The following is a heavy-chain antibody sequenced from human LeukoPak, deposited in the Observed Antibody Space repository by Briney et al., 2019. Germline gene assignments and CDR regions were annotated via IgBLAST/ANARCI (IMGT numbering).Heavy chain of an antibody. V-gene: IGHV3-21*01. CDR1: GFTFSSYS. CDR2: ISSSSSYI. J-gene: IGHJ4*02. Sequence: KPGGSLRLSCAASGFTFSSYSMDWVRQAPGKGLEWVSSISSSSSYIYYADSVKGRLTISRDNAKNSLYLQMNSLRAEDTAVYYCARDYYDYVWGSYRLFDYWGQGTLVTVSS. CDR3: ARDYYDYVWGSYRLFDY. D-gene: IGHD3-16*02.